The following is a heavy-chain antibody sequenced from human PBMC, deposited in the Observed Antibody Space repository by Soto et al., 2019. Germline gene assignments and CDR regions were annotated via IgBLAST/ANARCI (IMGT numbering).Heavy chain of an antibody. D-gene: IGHD5-12*01. CDR2: INAGNGNT. CDR3: ARLRYDLRAFDI. J-gene: IGHJ3*02. V-gene: IGHV1-3*01. Sequence: QVPLVQSGAEVKKPGASVKVSCKASGYTFTSYAMHWVRQAPGQRLEWMGWINAGNGNTKYSQKFQGRVTITRDTSASTSYMELSSLRSEDTAVYYCARLRYDLRAFDIWGQGTMVTVSS. CDR1: GYTFTSYA.